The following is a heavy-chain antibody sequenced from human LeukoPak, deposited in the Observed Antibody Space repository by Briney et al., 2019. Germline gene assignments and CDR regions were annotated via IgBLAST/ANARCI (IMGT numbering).Heavy chain of an antibody. CDR2: INHSGST. J-gene: IGHJ6*02. CDR3: ARDRYSNSFYYYYAMDV. Sequence: PSETLSLTCAVYGGSFSGYYWSWIRQPPGKGLEWIGEINHSGSTNYNPSLKSRVTISVDTSKSQFSLKLSSLTAADTAVYYCARDRYSNSFYYYYAMDVWGQGTTVTVSS. CDR1: GGSFSGYY. V-gene: IGHV4-34*01. D-gene: IGHD4-11*01.